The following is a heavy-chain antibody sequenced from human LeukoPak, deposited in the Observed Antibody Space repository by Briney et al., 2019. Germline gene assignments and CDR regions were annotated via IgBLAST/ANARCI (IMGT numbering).Heavy chain of an antibody. CDR3: ARDPVEDTATLLDY. CDR1: GYTLTELS. Sequence: ASVKVSCKVSGYTLTELSMHWVRQAPGQGLEWMGIINPSGGSTSYAQKFQGRVTMTRDTSTSTVYMELSSLRSEDTAVYYCARDPVEDTATLLDYWGQGTLVTVSS. D-gene: IGHD5-18*01. CDR2: INPSGGST. J-gene: IGHJ4*02. V-gene: IGHV1-46*01.